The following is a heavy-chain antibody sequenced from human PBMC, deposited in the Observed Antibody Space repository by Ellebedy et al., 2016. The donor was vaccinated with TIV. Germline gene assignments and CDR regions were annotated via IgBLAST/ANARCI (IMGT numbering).Heavy chain of an antibody. CDR1: GASVSSNAVA. CDR2: TYYRSKWYN. CDR3: ALSSSWYDQYDY. J-gene: IGHJ4*02. Sequence: MPSETLSLTCAISGASVSSNAVAWHWIRQSPSRGLEWLGRTYYRSKWYNDYPVSFRSRITINPDTSKNQFSLHLNSVTPEDTAVYYCALSSSWYDQYDYWGQGILVTVSS. D-gene: IGHD6-13*01. V-gene: IGHV6-1*01.